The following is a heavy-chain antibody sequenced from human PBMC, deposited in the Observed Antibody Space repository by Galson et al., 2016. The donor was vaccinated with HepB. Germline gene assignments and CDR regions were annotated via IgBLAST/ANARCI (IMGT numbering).Heavy chain of an antibody. Sequence: PALVKPTQTLTLTCTFSGFSLSSTEVAVGWIRQSPGKALEWLALIYWDDDKSYRPSLENRLTITKDTSKNQVVLTMTNMDPVDTATYYCAHSQYDKFNGYYTSGFDFWGPGTLVTVSS. CDR3: AHSQYDKFNGYYTSGFDF. CDR2: IYWDDDK. CDR1: GFSLSSTEVA. V-gene: IGHV2-5*02. D-gene: IGHD3-9*01. J-gene: IGHJ4*02.